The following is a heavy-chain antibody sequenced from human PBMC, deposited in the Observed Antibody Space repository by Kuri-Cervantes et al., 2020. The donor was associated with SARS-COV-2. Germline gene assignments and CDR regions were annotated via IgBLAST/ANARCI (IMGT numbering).Heavy chain of an antibody. V-gene: IGHV3-11*04. CDR3: ARDVAAGRAYYYYMDV. Sequence: GESLKISCAASGFTFSDYYMSWIRQAPGKGLEWVSYISSSGSTIYYADPVKGRFTISRDNAKNSLYLQMNSLRAEDTAVYYCARDVAAGRAYYYYMDVWGKGTTVTVSS. CDR2: ISSSGSTI. D-gene: IGHD6-13*01. J-gene: IGHJ6*03. CDR1: GFTFSDYY.